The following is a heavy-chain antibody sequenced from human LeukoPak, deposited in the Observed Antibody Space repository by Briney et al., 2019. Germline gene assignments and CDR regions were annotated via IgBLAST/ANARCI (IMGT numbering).Heavy chain of an antibody. J-gene: IGHJ4*02. CDR3: ARDPASSGYLPDY. CDR1: GFTFNTYA. Sequence: PGGSLRLSCVASGFTFNTYAIHWVRQAPGKGLEWVALISYNGGKKDYADSVKGRFTISRDNAKNSLYLQMNSLRAEDTAVYYCARDPASSGYLPDYWGQGTLVTVSS. V-gene: IGHV3-30*04. D-gene: IGHD3-22*01. CDR2: ISYNGGKK.